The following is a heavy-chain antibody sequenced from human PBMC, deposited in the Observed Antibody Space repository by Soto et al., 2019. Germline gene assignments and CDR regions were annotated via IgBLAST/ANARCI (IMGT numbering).Heavy chain of an antibody. D-gene: IGHD3-10*01. CDR1: GIIFGSYD. CDR2: VRVSDSRT. J-gene: IGHJ5*02. CDR3: AQFHGLGIYSPWFDP. Sequence: EAQLLESGGGLVQPGGSLRLSCVASGIIFGSYDMSWVRQAPGKGLEWVSAVRVSDSRTFYADSVRGRFTISRDNSKNTLYLQMNSLRAEDTAVYYCAQFHGLGIYSPWFDPWGQGTLITVSS. V-gene: IGHV3-23*01.